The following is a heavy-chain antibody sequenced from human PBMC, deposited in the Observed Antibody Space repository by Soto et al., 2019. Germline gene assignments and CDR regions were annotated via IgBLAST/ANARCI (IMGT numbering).Heavy chain of an antibody. CDR1: GYTFTSYG. Sequence: ASVKVSCKASGYTFTSYGISWVRQAPGQGLEWMGWISAYSGNTNYAQELQGRVTMTTDTSTSTAYMALRSLRSDDTAVYYCARDWGAAAGAPPDNYYKYYGMDVWGQGTTVTVSS. CDR3: ARDWGAAAGAPPDNYYKYYGMDV. J-gene: IGHJ6*02. V-gene: IGHV1-18*01. D-gene: IGHD6-13*01. CDR2: ISAYSGNT.